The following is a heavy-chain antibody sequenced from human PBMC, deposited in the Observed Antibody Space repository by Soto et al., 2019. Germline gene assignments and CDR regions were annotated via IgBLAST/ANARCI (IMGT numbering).Heavy chain of an antibody. Sequence: ASVKVSCKASGYTFTGYYMHWVRQAPGQGLEWMGWINPNSGGTNYAQKFQGWVTVTRDTSISTAYMELSRLRSDDTAVYYCARGVGFGDNMEYYYYYMDVWGKGTTVTVSS. J-gene: IGHJ6*03. D-gene: IGHD3-10*01. CDR1: GYTFTGYY. CDR3: ARGVGFGDNMEYYYYYMDV. V-gene: IGHV1-2*04. CDR2: INPNSGGT.